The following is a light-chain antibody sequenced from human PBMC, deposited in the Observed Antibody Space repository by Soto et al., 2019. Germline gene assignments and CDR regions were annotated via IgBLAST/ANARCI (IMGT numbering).Light chain of an antibody. V-gene: IGKV2-28*01. CDR1: QSLLHSNGYNY. CDR2: LGS. J-gene: IGKJ1*01. Sequence: DIVMTQSPLSLPVTPGEPASISCRSSQSLLHSNGYNYLDWYLQKPGQSPQLLIYLGSNRASGVPDRLSGSGSGTDFTLKISRVEAEDVGVYYCMQPLQSWTFGKGTKV. CDR3: MQPLQSWT.